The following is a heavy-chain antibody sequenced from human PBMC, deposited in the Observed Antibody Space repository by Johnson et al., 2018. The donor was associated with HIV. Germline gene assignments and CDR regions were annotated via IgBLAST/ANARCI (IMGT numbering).Heavy chain of an antibody. V-gene: IGHV3-33*08. CDR1: GFTFSSYG. CDR3: ARGGPNYYDSSGRYVPVAFDI. Sequence: QVQLVESGGGLVQPGGSLRLSCAASGFTFSSYGMHWVRQAPGKGLEWVAVIWYDGSNKYYADSVKGRFTISRDNSKNTLYLQMNSLRAEDTAVYYCARGGPNYYDSSGRYVPVAFDIWGQGTMVTVSS. D-gene: IGHD3-22*01. CDR2: IWYDGSNK. J-gene: IGHJ3*02.